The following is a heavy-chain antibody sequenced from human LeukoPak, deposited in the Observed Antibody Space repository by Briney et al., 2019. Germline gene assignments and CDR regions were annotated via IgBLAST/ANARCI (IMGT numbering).Heavy chain of an antibody. Sequence: SETLSLTCSVYGASFSDFFWSWIRQPPGKGLEWIGEINHSGSTNYNPSLKSRVTISVDTSKNQFSLKLSSVTAADTAVYYCARRSSTSFSSQFDPWGQGTLVTVSS. D-gene: IGHD2-2*01. J-gene: IGHJ5*02. CDR2: INHSGST. CDR1: GASFSDFF. CDR3: ARRSSTSFSSQFDP. V-gene: IGHV4-34*01.